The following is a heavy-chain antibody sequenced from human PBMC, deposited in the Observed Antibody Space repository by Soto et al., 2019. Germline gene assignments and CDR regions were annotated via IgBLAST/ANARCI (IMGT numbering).Heavy chain of an antibody. V-gene: IGHV1-69*01. J-gene: IGHJ4*02. CDR2: IIPLIGTA. CDR1: GGTFNNYA. D-gene: IGHD5-12*01. Sequence: QVQLVQSGAEVKKPGSSVKVSCKASGGTFNNYAISWVRQAPVQGLEWMGVIIPLIGTADYAHKFQGRLAISADESTGTTFMELSSLRSEDTALYYCARGGVDVVATSAFDYWGQGPLVTVSS. CDR3: ARGGVDVVATSAFDY.